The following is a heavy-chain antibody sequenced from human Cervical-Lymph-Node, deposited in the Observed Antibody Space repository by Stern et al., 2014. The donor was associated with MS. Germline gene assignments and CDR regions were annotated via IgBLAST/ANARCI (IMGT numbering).Heavy chain of an antibody. J-gene: IGHJ4*02. V-gene: IGHV2-5*02. CDR1: GFSLNTEGVS. CDR3: ARRKTHRRKTDQYYFDF. CDR2: IYWDDDD. Sequence: QITLKESGPTLVKPTQTLTLTCTFSGFSLNTEGVSVGWIRQPPGKAPEWLALIYWDDDDRYSPSLRSRLTITTDTSKNQVVLTMTSMDPVDTATYYCARRKTHRRKTDQYYFDFWGQGTLVTVSS.